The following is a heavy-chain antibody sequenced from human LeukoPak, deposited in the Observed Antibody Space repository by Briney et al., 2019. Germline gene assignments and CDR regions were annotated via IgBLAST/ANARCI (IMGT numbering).Heavy chain of an antibody. J-gene: IGHJ4*02. Sequence: ASVKVSCKASGYTFTGYYMHWVRQAPGQGLEWMGWINPNSGGTNYAQKFQGRVTMTRDTSISTAYMELSRLRSDDTAVYYCARDWLAAAGPFDYRGQGTLVTVSS. V-gene: IGHV1-2*02. CDR1: GYTFTGYY. D-gene: IGHD6-13*01. CDR2: INPNSGGT. CDR3: ARDWLAAAGPFDY.